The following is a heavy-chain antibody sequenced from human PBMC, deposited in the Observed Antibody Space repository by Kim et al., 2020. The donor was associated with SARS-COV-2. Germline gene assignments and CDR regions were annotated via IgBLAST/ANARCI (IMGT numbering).Heavy chain of an antibody. V-gene: IGHV3-23*01. CDR1: GFTFNNYA. Sequence: GGSLRLSCVASGFTFNNYAMVWVRQAPGKGLEWVSAISSGGGNTYYADSVRGRFAISRDNSKNTLYLQMNSLRAEDTAVYFCAKEIGGNQFDSWGQGTLVTVSS. J-gene: IGHJ4*02. CDR2: ISSGGGNT. D-gene: IGHD2-15*01. CDR3: AKEIGGNQFDS.